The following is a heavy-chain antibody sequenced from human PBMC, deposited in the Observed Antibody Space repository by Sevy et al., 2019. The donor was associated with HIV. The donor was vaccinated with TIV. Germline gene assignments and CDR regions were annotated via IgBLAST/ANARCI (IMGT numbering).Heavy chain of an antibody. CDR2: IYTSGST. D-gene: IGHD3-10*01. J-gene: IGHJ6*03. V-gene: IGHV4-4*07. CDR3: ARVAASYGSGSYYTLASSYYYYYMDV. Sequence: SETLSLTCTVSGGSISSYYWSWIRQPAGKGLEWIGRIYTSGSTNYNPSLKSRVTMSVDTSKNQFSLKLGSVTAADTAVYYCARVAASYGSGSYYTLASSYYYYYMDVWGKGTTVTVSS. CDR1: GGSISSYY.